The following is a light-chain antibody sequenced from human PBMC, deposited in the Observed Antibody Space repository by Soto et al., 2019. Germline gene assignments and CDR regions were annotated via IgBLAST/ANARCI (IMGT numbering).Light chain of an antibody. CDR1: QDISNY. J-gene: IGKJ2*01. Sequence: DIQMTPSPYSLSASVGDRVTITCQASQDISNYLNWYQQKPGKAPKLLIYEASDLETGVPSRFSGSGSGTDFTFTISSLEPEDIATYYCQQYDNLLGYTFGQRTKLEIK. V-gene: IGKV1-33*01. CDR3: QQYDNLLGYT. CDR2: EAS.